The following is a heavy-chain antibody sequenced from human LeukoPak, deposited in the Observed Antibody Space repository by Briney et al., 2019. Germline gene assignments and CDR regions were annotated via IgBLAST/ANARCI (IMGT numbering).Heavy chain of an antibody. D-gene: IGHD3-16*01. V-gene: IGHV5-51*01. CDR3: AKNEYVGYVSSPFDY. CDR2: IYPGDSDT. J-gene: IGHJ4*02. Sequence: GESLKISCKGSGYSFTSYWIGWVRQMPGKGLEWMGIIYPGDSDTRYSPSFQGQVTISADKSISTAYLQWSSLKASDTAMYYCAKNEYVGYVSSPFDYWGKGTLVTASS. CDR1: GYSFTSYW.